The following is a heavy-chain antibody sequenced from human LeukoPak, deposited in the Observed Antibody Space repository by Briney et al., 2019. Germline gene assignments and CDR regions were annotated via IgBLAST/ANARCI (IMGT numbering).Heavy chain of an antibody. J-gene: IGHJ3*02. CDR1: GFPFDDYA. V-gene: IGHV3-9*01. CDR2: ISWNSGAI. Sequence: GGSLRLSCAASGFPFDDYAMNWVRQAPEKGLEWVSGISWNSGAIGYADSVKGRFTISRDNAKTSLYLQMNSLRAEDTALYYCAKDNLYAFDIWGQGTMVTVSS. CDR3: AKDNLYAFDI.